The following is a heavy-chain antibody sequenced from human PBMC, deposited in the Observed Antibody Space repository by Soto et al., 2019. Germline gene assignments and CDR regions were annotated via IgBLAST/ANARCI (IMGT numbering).Heavy chain of an antibody. D-gene: IGHD6-13*01. J-gene: IGHJ6*01. CDR3: ARGPYSRSRYEVVSRYYGMDV. V-gene: IGHV4-34*01. CDR1: GGSFSGYY. Sequence: QVQLQQWGAGLLKPSETLSLTCAVYGGSFSGYYWSWIRQPPGKGLEWIGEINHSGSTNYNPSLRIPVTISVDTSENQFSLKMSSVTAEDTAVYYCARGPYSRSRYEVVSRYYGMDVW. CDR2: INHSGST.